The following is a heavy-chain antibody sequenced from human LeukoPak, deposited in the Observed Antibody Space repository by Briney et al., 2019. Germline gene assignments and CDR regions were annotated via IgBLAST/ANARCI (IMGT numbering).Heavy chain of an antibody. CDR3: AKDRYGSGNNWLDP. J-gene: IGHJ5*02. Sequence: PGTSLRLSCRGSGFSFNTYAMHWVRQAPGKGLEWLAFISHDGSKSYYADSVNGRFTISRDNSNDTLFLQLKSLQTEDTAVYYCAKDRYGSGNNWLDPWGQGTLVTVSS. V-gene: IGHV3-30*18. CDR1: GFSFNTYA. D-gene: IGHD3-10*01. CDR2: ISHDGSKS.